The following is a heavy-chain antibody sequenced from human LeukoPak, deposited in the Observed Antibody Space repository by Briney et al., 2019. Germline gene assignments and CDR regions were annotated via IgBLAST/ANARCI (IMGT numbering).Heavy chain of an antibody. CDR2: INQDGNSQ. V-gene: IGHV3-7*01. CDR3: ARSLWPEDY. Sequence: GGSLRLSCEASGFAFSSYWASWVRQAPGKGLEWVANINQDGNSQNYVDSVRGRFTISKGNAKNSVYLQMNSLRAEDTAVYYCARSLWPEDYWGQGILVTVSS. J-gene: IGHJ4*02. CDR1: GFAFSSYW. D-gene: IGHD2-21*01.